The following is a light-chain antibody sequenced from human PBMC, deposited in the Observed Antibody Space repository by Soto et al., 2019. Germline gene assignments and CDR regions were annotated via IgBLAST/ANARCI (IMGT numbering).Light chain of an antibody. CDR2: RDS. J-gene: IGLJ1*01. CDR3: QVWDSSTAV. V-gene: IGLV3-9*01. Sequence: SSELTQPLSVSVALGQTARITCGGNNIGTKNVYWYQQKPGQAPVLVIYRDSNRPSGIPERFSGSNSGNTATLIISRAQAGDEADYYCQVWDSSTAVFGTGTKLTVL. CDR1: NIGTKN.